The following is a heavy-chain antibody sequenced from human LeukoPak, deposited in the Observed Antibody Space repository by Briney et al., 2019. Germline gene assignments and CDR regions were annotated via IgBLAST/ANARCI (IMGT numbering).Heavy chain of an antibody. CDR3: ARTAAAGTIYYYYYMDV. V-gene: IGHV4-4*07. CDR2: IYTSGST. D-gene: IGHD6-13*01. Sequence: SETLSLTCTVSGGSISSYYWSWIRQPAGKGLEWIGRIYTSGSTNYNPSLKSRVTMSVDTSKNQFSLKLSSVTAADTAVYYCARTAAAGTIYYYYYMDVWGKGTTVTVSS. J-gene: IGHJ6*03. CDR1: GGSISSYY.